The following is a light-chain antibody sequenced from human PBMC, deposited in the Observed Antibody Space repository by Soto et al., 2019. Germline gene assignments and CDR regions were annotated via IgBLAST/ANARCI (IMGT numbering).Light chain of an antibody. CDR2: SAS. CDR3: QQSYSTPT. Sequence: IQMTQSPSSLSASVGDRVTISCRASQSIGTYLHWYQQKLGKAPKFLIYSASTLQSGVPSRFSGTGSGTYFTLTISGLQPEDFANYYCQQSYSTPTFGQGTKVDIK. V-gene: IGKV1-39*01. CDR1: QSIGTY. J-gene: IGKJ1*01.